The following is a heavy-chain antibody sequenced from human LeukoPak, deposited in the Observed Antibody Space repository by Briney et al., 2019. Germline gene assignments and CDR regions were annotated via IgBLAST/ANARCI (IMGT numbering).Heavy chain of an antibody. CDR1: GVMFPSYW. CDR3: ARRYYDSSGFGHLDC. J-gene: IGHJ4*02. Sequence: GGSLRLSCAASGVMFPSYWMTWVRQAPGKELEWVSYISSGSSTIYYADSVKGRFTISRDNAKNSLYLQMNSLRDEDTAVYYCARRYYDSSGFGHLDCWGQGSLVTVSS. V-gene: IGHV3-48*02. CDR2: ISSGSSTI. D-gene: IGHD3-22*01.